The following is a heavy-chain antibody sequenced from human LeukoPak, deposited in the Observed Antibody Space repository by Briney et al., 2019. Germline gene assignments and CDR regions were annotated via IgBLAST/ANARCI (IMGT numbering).Heavy chain of an antibody. CDR3: AREGPDSSGWIFDY. CDR1: GGSISSGSYY. V-gene: IGHV4-61*02. J-gene: IGHJ4*02. CDR2: IYTSGST. D-gene: IGHD6-19*01. Sequence: SETLSLTCTVSGGSISSGSYYWSWIRQPAGKGLEWIGRIYTSGSTNYNPSLKRRVTISVDTSKNQFSLKLSSVTAADTAVYYCAREGPDSSGWIFDYWGQGTLVTVSS.